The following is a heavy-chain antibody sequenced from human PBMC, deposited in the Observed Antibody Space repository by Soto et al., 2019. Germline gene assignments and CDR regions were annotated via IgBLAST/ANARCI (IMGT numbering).Heavy chain of an antibody. CDR1: GFSLSRKGMS. D-gene: IGHD1-7*01. CDR2: IDWEEEK. V-gene: IGHV2-70*01. Sequence: SGPTLVNPKQTLILTCAFSGFSLSRKGMSVSWIRQPPGKALEFLALIDWEEEKFYSPSLRTRLTVSKGTSKSQVVLTLTNVDPVDTATYYCTRSNNWNYEYYFDYWGQGTLVTVSS. CDR3: TRSNNWNYEYYFDY. J-gene: IGHJ4*02.